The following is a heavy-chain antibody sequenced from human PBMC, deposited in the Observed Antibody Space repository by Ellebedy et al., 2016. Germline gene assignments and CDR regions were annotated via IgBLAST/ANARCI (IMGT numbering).Heavy chain of an antibody. V-gene: IGHV3-7*03. CDR2: IKEDGSVQ. D-gene: IGHD2-21*01. CDR1: GYTSSRFW. Sequence: LSLTCVDSGYTSSRFWMSWVRQAPGKGLEWVANIKEDGSVQDYVDSVKGRFIISRDNAKKSVFLQMNSPRAEDTAVYYCVCQGIPNYWGQGTLVTVSS. J-gene: IGHJ4*02. CDR3: VCQGIPNY.